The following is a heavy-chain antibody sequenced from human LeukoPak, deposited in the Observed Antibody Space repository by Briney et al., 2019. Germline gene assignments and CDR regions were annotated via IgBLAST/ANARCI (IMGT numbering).Heavy chain of an antibody. Sequence: ASVKVSCKASGYTFTGYYMHWVRQAPGQGLEWMGWINPNSGGTNYAQKFQGRVTMTRNTSISTAYMELSSLRSEDTAVYYCARVPVRMLGFRWFDPWGQGTLVTVSS. V-gene: IGHV1-2*02. CDR3: ARVPVRMLGFRWFDP. J-gene: IGHJ5*02. CDR1: GYTFTGYY. CDR2: INPNSGGT. D-gene: IGHD3-10*02.